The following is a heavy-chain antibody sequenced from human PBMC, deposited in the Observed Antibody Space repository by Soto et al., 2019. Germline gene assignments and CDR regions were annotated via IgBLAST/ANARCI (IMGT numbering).Heavy chain of an antibody. CDR3: ARSWGGDGYSH. J-gene: IGHJ4*02. V-gene: IGHV4-61*03. CDR2: IYHTGST. Sequence: QVQLQESGPGLVKPSETLSLTCNVSGDSLNSGAYYWTWIRQSPGRGLEWIGHIYHTGSTNDNPSLRSRLTISLDPSKNHFALTLRSVNAVDTGVYSCARSWGGDGYSHWGQGTLVTVSS. D-gene: IGHD2-15*01. CDR1: GDSLNSGAYY.